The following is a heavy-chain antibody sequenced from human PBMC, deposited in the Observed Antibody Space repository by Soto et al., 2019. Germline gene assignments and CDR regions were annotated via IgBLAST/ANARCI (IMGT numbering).Heavy chain of an antibody. CDR2: IHYSGSI. CDR3: AREDDGGDRDYYGLDV. V-gene: IGHV4-30-4*01. J-gene: IGHJ6*02. D-gene: IGHD2-21*02. Sequence: QVQLQESGPGLVRPSQTLSLTCTVSGGSISTAHYHWTWIRQAPGKGLEWIGYIHYSGSIQFHPSLQGRVSMSGDTPTNVFSLRLSSVTAADTAVYFCAREDDGGDRDYYGLDVWGQGTTGTVSS. CDR1: GGSISTAHYH.